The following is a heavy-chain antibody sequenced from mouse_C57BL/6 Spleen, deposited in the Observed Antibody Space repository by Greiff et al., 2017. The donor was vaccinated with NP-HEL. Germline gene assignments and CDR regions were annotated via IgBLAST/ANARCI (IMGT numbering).Heavy chain of an antibody. CDR3: ARWLVYFDV. Sequence: EVKLMESGGGLVQPGGSLKLSCAASGFTFSDYYMYWVRQTPEKRLEWVAYISNGGGSSYYPDPVKGRFTISRDNAKKTLYLQMLRLKSEDTAMYYCARWLVYFDVWGTGTTVTVSS. D-gene: IGHD2-2*01. V-gene: IGHV5-12*01. CDR2: ISNGGGSS. J-gene: IGHJ1*03. CDR1: GFTFSDYY.